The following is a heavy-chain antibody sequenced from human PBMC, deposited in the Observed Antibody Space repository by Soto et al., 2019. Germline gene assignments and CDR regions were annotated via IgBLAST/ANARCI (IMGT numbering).Heavy chain of an antibody. CDR2: IYYSGRT. CDR1: GGSISSGGYF. Sequence: QVQLQESGPGLVKPSQTLSLTCTVSGGSISSGGYFWSWIRQPPGKGLEWIGFIYYSGRTYYNPSLKSRVTISVDTSKTQLSLKLSSVTAADTAVYYCAREGAAPYYYYGMDVWGQGTTVTVSS. J-gene: IGHJ6*02. D-gene: IGHD6-6*01. V-gene: IGHV4-31*03. CDR3: AREGAAPYYYYGMDV.